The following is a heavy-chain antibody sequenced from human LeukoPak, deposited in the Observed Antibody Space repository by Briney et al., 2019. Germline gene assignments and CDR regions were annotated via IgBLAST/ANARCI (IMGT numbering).Heavy chain of an antibody. CDR1: GDSISSGDYY. V-gene: IGHV4-61*02. D-gene: IGHD3-22*01. CDR3: ARDSRWRYYDSSGYHDAFDI. Sequence: SETLSLTCTVSGDSISSGDYYWSWVRQPAGKGLEWLGRISSSGSTNYNPSLKSRVTISVDTSKNQFSLKLSSVTAADTAVYFCARDSRWRYYDSSGYHDAFDIWGQGTMVTVSS. J-gene: IGHJ3*02. CDR2: ISSSGST.